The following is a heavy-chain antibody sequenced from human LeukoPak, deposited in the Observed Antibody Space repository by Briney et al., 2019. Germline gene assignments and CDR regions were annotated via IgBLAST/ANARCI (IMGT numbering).Heavy chain of an antibody. CDR3: ARAHYGSGSYYLRFDP. CDR1: GGSISSYY. CDR2: IYYSGST. V-gene: IGHV4-59*01. Sequence: SETLSLTCTVSGGSISSYYWSWIRQPPGKGLERIGYIYYSGSTNYNPSLKSRVTISVDTSKNQFSLKLSSVTAADTAVYYCARAHYGSGSYYLRFDPWGQGTLVTVSS. J-gene: IGHJ5*02. D-gene: IGHD3-10*01.